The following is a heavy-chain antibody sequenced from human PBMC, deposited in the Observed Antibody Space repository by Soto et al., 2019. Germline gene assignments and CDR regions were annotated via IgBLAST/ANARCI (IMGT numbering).Heavy chain of an antibody. J-gene: IGHJ5*02. D-gene: IGHD3-9*01. V-gene: IGHV3-73*01. CDR1: GFMFSGSA. CDR2: IRSKSNNYAT. CDR3: TRLLDDSVTGYQP. Sequence: EVQLVESGGGLVQPGGSLKLSCAASGFMFSGSAMHWVRQAHGKGLEWVGRIRSKSNNYATAYAASLIGRFTISRDDSNNTAYLQMNSLKTEDTAMYYCTRLLDDSVTGYQPWGQGTLVTVSS.